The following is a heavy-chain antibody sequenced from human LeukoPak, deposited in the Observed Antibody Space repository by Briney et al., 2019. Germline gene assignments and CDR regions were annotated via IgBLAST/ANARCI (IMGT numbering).Heavy chain of an antibody. CDR1: GFTFSSYA. CDR2: ISSNGGST. D-gene: IGHD4-17*01. Sequence: PGGSLRLSCAASGFTFSSYAMHWVRQAPGKGLEYVSAISSNGGSTYYANSVKGRFTISRDNSKNTLYLQMGSLRAEDMAVYYCAREGSTNYGLLFDYWGQGTLVTVSS. CDR3: AREGSTNYGLLFDY. J-gene: IGHJ4*02. V-gene: IGHV3-64*01.